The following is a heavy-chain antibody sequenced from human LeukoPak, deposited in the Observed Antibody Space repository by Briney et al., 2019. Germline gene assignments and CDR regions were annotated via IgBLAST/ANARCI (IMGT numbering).Heavy chain of an antibody. CDR3: AKVPAAGSDVDY. Sequence: SGGSLRLSCAASGFTFSSYAMSWVRQAPGKGLEWVSAISGSGGSTYYADSVKGRFTISRDNSKNTLYLQMNSLRAEDTAVYYCAKVPAAGSDVDYWGQGTLVTVSS. J-gene: IGHJ4*02. CDR1: GFTFSSYA. CDR2: ISGSGGST. D-gene: IGHD6-13*01. V-gene: IGHV3-23*01.